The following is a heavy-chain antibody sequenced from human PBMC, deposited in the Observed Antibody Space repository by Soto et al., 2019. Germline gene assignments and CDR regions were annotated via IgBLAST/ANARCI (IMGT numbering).Heavy chain of an antibody. CDR1: GFTFSSYA. D-gene: IGHD3-16*02. J-gene: IGHJ4*02. CDR2: ISGSGGST. CDR3: AKVVTQTMITFGGVIVYFDY. Sequence: GGSLRLSCAASGFTFSSYAMSWVRQAPGKGLEWVSAISGSGGSTYYADSVKGRFTISRDNSKNTLYLQMNSLRAEDTAVYYCAKVVTQTMITFGGVIVYFDYWGQGTLVTVSS. V-gene: IGHV3-23*01.